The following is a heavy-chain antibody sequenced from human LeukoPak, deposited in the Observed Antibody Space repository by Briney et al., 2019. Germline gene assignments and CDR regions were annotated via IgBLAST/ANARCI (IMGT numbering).Heavy chain of an antibody. Sequence: ASVKVSCKASGYTFTSYGISYGISWVRQAPGQGLEWMGWISAYNGNTNYAQKLQGRVTMTTDTSTSTAYMELRSLRSDDTAVYYCARDTLATVTSDYWGQGTLVTVSS. CDR2: ISAYNGNT. V-gene: IGHV1-18*01. D-gene: IGHD4-17*01. CDR3: ARDTLATVTSDY. CDR1: GYTFTSYGISYG. J-gene: IGHJ4*02.